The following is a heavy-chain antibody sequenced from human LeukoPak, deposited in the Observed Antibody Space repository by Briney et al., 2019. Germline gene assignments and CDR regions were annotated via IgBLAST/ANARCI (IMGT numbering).Heavy chain of an antibody. J-gene: IGHJ4*02. V-gene: IGHV3-23*01. CDR2: ISGGGGST. Sequence: GGSLRLSCAASGFTFSSYAMSWVRQAPGKGLEWVSTISGGGGSTYYADSVKGRFTISRDNSRNTLYLQMNSLRAEDTAVYYCAKLTHSSSSGYYFDYWGQGTLVTVSS. D-gene: IGHD6-6*01. CDR1: GFTFSSYA. CDR3: AKLTHSSSSGYYFDY.